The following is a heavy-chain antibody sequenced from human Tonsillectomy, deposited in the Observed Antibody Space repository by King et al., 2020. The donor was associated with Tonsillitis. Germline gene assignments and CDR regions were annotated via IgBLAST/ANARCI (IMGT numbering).Heavy chain of an antibody. D-gene: IGHD2-15*01. V-gene: IGHV4-59*01. Sequence: QLQESGPGLVKPSETLSLTCTVSGGSISSYYWNWIRQPPGKGLEWIGVVHYIGRTNYDPSLKSRVTISVDTSKNQFSLKLSSVTAADTAVYYCARGGTAYWYFDLWGRGTLVTVSS. CDR2: VHYIGRT. CDR1: GGSISSYY. J-gene: IGHJ2*01. CDR3: ARGGTAYWYFDL.